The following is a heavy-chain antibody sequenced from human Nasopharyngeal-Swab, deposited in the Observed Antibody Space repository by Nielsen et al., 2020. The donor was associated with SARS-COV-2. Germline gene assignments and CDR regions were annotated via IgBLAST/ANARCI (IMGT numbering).Heavy chain of an antibody. J-gene: IGHJ4*02. CDR2: INHSGSH. Sequence: SETLSLTCAVYGGSFSGYYWSWIRQPPGQGLEWIGEINHSGSHNYTPSLKNRVTLSVDTSKNKFSLKLSSVTAADTAVYYCARGHYRSYYYDSSGYYYFFDYWGQGTLITVSS. CDR3: ARGHYRSYYYDSSGYYYFFDY. CDR1: GGSFSGYY. D-gene: IGHD3-22*01. V-gene: IGHV4-34*01.